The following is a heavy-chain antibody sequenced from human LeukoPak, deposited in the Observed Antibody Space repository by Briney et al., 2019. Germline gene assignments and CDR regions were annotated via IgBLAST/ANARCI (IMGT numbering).Heavy chain of an antibody. CDR2: INHSGST. CDR3: ARISRTHYGMDV. CDR1: GGPFSGYY. Sequence: SETLSLTCAACGGPFSGYYWSWIRQPPGKGLEWIGEINHSGSTNYNPSLKSRVTISVDTSKNQFSLKLSSVTAADTAVYYCARISRTHYGMDVWGQGTTVTVSS. V-gene: IGHV4-34*01. J-gene: IGHJ6*02.